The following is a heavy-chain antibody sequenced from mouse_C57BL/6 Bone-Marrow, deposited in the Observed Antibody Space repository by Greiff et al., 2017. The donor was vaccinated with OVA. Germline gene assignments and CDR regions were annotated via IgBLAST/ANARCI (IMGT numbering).Heavy chain of an antibody. CDR3: LQLGRYFDV. CDR2: INPNNGGT. J-gene: IGHJ1*03. Sequence: EVQLQESGPELVKPGASVKIPCKASGYTFTDYNMDWVKQSHGKSLEWIGDINPNNGGTIYNQKFKGKATLTVDKSSSTAYMELRSLTSEDTAVYYCLQLGRYFDVWGTGTTVTVSS. D-gene: IGHD4-1*02. CDR1: GYTFTDYN. V-gene: IGHV1-18*01.